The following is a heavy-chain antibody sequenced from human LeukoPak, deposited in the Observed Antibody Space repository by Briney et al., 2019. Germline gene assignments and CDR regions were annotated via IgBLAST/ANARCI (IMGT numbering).Heavy chain of an antibody. CDR3: ARHVEQWLTPFDF. Sequence: PSETLSLTCTVSGGSISSYYWSWIRQPPGKGLQWIGYIYYSGSANYNPSLKSRVTISVDTSKNQFSLKLSSVTATDTAVYYCARHVEQWLTPFDFWGRGTLVTVSS. J-gene: IGHJ4*02. D-gene: IGHD6-19*01. V-gene: IGHV4-59*08. CDR1: GGSISSYY. CDR2: IYYSGSA.